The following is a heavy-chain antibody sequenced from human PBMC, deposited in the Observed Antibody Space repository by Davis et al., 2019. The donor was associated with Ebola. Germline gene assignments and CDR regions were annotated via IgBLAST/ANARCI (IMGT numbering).Heavy chain of an antibody. D-gene: IGHD3-10*01. J-gene: IGHJ4*02. CDR1: GGSISSHY. CDR3: AREGGADYGSGSYISY. V-gene: IGHV4-59*11. Sequence: PGGSLRLSCTAPGGSISSHYWSWIRQPPGKGLEWIGYIYYSGSTNYNPSLKSRVTISVDTSKNQFSLKLSSVTAADTAVYYCAREGGADYGSGSYISYWGQGTLVTVSS. CDR2: IYYSGST.